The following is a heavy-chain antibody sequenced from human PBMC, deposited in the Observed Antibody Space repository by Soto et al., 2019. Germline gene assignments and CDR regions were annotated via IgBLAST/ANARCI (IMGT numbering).Heavy chain of an antibody. CDR3: ARDLNAYSSMSNWFDP. D-gene: IGHD6-13*01. J-gene: IGHJ5*02. Sequence: GGSLRLSCAASGFTFSSYAMHWVRQAPGKGQEYVSAISNNGASTYYANSVKGRFTISRDNSKNTLYLQMGSLRAEDMAVFYCARDLNAYSSMSNWFDPWGQGTLVTVSS. CDR1: GFTFSSYA. CDR2: ISNNGAST. V-gene: IGHV3-64*01.